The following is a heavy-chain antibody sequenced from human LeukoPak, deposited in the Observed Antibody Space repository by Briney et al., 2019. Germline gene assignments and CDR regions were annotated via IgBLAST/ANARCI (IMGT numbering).Heavy chain of an antibody. Sequence: SETLSLTCAVSGGSILSYYWSWIRQPPGKGLEWIGSIFYSGSTNYNPSLKSRVTISVDTSRNQFSMRLNSVTAADTAVYYCAREDATGGIAGYNDYYMDVWGKGITVTVSS. CDR2: IFYSGST. CDR3: AREDATGGIAGYNDYYMDV. J-gene: IGHJ6*03. D-gene: IGHD2-8*02. V-gene: IGHV4-59*01. CDR1: GGSILSYY.